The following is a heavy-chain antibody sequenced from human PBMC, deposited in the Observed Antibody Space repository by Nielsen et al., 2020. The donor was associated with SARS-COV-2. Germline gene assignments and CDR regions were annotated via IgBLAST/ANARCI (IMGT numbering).Heavy chain of an antibody. D-gene: IGHD3-22*01. CDR1: GFTFSNYW. J-gene: IGHJ6*02. V-gene: IGHV3-7*03. CDR3: ARVAAGDSSGHDYYYYGMDV. CDR2: IKQDGSEK. Sequence: GGSLKLSCAASGFTFSNYWMTWVRQAPGKGLEWVANIKQDGSEKYYVDSVKGRFTISRDNAKNSLYLQMNSLRAEDTAVYYCARVAAGDSSGHDYYYYGMDVWGQGTTVTVSS.